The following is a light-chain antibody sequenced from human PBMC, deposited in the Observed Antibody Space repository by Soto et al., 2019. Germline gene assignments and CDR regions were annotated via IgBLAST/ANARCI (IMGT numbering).Light chain of an antibody. CDR2: GAS. Sequence: IVLTQSPGARSLSPGERATLSCRASQSVSSSYLAWYQQKPGQAPRLLIYGASSRATGIPDRFSGSGSRTDFTLTISRLEPEDFAVYYCQQYGSSPKTFGQGTKVDIK. CDR3: QQYGSSPKT. V-gene: IGKV3-20*01. CDR1: QSVSSSY. J-gene: IGKJ1*01.